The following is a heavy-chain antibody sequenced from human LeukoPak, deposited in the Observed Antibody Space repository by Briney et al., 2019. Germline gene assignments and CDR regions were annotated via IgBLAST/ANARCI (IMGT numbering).Heavy chain of an antibody. V-gene: IGHV3-23*01. J-gene: IGHJ4*02. CDR2: ISGRDEST. D-gene: IGHD2-15*01. Sequence: GGSLRLSCAVSGLTFSNHALSWVRQAPGKGLEWVSAISGRDESTYYADSVKGRFTISRDNSKNTLYLQMNSLRAEDTAVYYCARRTNGYCSGGSCYRFFDYWGQGTLVTVSS. CDR3: ARRTNGYCSGGSCYRFFDY. CDR1: GLTFSNHA.